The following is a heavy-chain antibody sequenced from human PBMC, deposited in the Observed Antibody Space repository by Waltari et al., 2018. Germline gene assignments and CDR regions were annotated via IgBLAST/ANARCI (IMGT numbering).Heavy chain of an antibody. D-gene: IGHD2-15*01. CDR1: GFTVSSNY. J-gene: IGHJ4*02. V-gene: IGHV3-66*02. CDR3: ARWATVVIPFYFDL. Sequence: EVQLVESGGGLVQPGGSLRLSCAASGFTVSSNYMNWVRQAPGKGLAWVSVIYSGGSTYYADSVKGRFTISRDNSKNTVYLQMNSLRAEDTAVYYCARWATVVIPFYFDLWGQGTLVIVSS. CDR2: IYSGGST.